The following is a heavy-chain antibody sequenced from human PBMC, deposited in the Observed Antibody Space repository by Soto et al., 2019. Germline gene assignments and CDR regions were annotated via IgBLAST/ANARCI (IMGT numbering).Heavy chain of an antibody. CDR2: ISYDGSNK. Sequence: QVQLVESGGGVVQPGRSLRLSCAASGFTFSSYGMHWVRQAPGKGLEWVAVISYDGSNKYYADSVKGRFTISRDNSKNTLYLQMNSLRAEDTAVYYCAKGGPPLYYFDYWGQGTLVTVSS. CDR3: AKGGPPLYYFDY. J-gene: IGHJ4*02. CDR1: GFTFSSYG. V-gene: IGHV3-30*18.